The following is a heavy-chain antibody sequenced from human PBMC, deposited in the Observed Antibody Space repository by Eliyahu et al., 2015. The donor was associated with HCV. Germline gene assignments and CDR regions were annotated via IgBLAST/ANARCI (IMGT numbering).Heavy chain of an antibody. V-gene: IGHV4-34*01. CDR2: XNHSGST. CDR3: ARGDYRI. D-gene: IGHD4-11*01. J-gene: IGHJ3*02. CDR1: GGSFSGYY. Sequence: QVQLQQWGAGLLKPSETLSLTCAVYGGSFSGYYWSWIRQPPGKGLEWIGEXNHSGSTNYNPXLKSRVTISVDTSKNQFSLKLSSVTAADTAVYYCARGDYRIWGQGTMVTVSS.